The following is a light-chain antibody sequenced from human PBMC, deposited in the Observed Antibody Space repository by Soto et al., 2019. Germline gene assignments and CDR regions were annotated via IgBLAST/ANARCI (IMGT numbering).Light chain of an antibody. CDR1: QSISSY. V-gene: IGKV1-6*01. J-gene: IGKJ5*01. Sequence: IKMTQSPSSLPASVGDGVTLACRASQSISSYLKWYQQKPGKAPKLMIYAAASLQSGVPSRFSGSGSGTDFTLTISSLQPEDVATYYCLQDYNYPLTFGQGTRLEIK. CDR3: LQDYNYPLT. CDR2: AAA.